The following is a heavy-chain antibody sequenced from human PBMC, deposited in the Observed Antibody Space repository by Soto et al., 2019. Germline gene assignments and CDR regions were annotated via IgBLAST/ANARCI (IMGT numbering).Heavy chain of an antibody. Sequence: QVQLQESGPGLVKPSETLSLTCTVSGGSISSYYWSWIRQPPGKGLEWIGYIYYSGSTNYNPSLKSRVTISVDTSKNQFSLKLSSVTAADTAVYYCARDRPPADAFDIWGQGTMVTVSS. J-gene: IGHJ3*02. V-gene: IGHV4-59*01. CDR2: IYYSGST. CDR3: ARDRPPADAFDI. CDR1: GGSISSYY.